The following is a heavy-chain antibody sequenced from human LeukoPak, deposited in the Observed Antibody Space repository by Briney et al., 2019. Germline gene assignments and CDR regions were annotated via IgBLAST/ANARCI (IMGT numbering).Heavy chain of an antibody. CDR3: ASPGVANYYYYYYVMDV. CDR2: INHSGST. D-gene: IGHD1-1*01. V-gene: IGHV4-34*01. Sequence: SETLSLTCAVYGGSFSGYYWSWIRQPPGKGLEWIGEINHSGSTNYNPSLKSRVTISLDTSKNQFSLKLSSVTAADTAVYYCASPGVANYYYYYYVMDVWGKGTTVTVSS. CDR1: GGSFSGYY. J-gene: IGHJ6*04.